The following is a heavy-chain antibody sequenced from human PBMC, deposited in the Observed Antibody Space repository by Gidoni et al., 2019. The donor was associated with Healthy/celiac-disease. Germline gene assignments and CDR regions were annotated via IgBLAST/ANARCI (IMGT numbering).Heavy chain of an antibody. V-gene: IGHV3-21*01. CDR2: ISSSSSYI. J-gene: IGHJ4*02. Sequence: EVQLVESGGGLVKPGGSLRLSCAASGFTFSSYSMNWVRQAPGKGLEWVSSISSSSSYIYYADSVKGRFTISRDNAKNSLYLQMNSLRAEDTAVYYCAREEGYSYGPRGYFDYWGQGTLVTVSS. CDR3: AREEGYSYGPRGYFDY. CDR1: GFTFSSYS. D-gene: IGHD5-18*01.